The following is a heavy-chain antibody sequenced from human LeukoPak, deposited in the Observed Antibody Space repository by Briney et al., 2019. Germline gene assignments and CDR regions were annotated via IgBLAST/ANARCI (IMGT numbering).Heavy chain of an antibody. CDR2: IDWDDDK. CDR3: ARIFWAGGNSARYFDY. D-gene: IGHD4-23*01. J-gene: IGHJ4*02. Sequence: SGPALVKPTQTLTLTCTFSGFSLSTSGMCVSWIRQPPGKALEWLARIDWDDDKYYSTSLKTRLTISKDTSKNQVVLTMTNMDPVDTATYYCARIFWAGGNSARYFDYWGQGTLVTVSS. V-gene: IGHV2-70*11. CDR1: GFSLSTSGMC.